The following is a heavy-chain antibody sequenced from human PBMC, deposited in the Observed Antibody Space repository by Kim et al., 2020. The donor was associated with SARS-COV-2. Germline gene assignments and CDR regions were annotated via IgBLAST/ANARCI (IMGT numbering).Heavy chain of an antibody. J-gene: IGHJ3*02. Sequence: GGSLRLSCAASGFTFSSYAMHWVRQAPGKGLEWVAVISYDGSNKYYADSVKGRFTISRDNSKNTLYLQMNSLRAEDTAVYYCARGRVRWSTPNAFDIWGQGTMVTVSS. V-gene: IGHV3-30-3*01. CDR1: GFTFSSYA. CDR3: ARGRVRWSTPNAFDI. CDR2: ISYDGSNK. D-gene: IGHD4-17*01.